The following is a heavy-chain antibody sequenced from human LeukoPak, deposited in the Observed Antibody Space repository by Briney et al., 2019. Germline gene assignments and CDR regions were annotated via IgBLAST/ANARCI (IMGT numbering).Heavy chain of an antibody. Sequence: SETLSLTCTVSGGSISSSSYYWGWIRQPPGKGLEWIGSFYYSGSTYYNPSLKSRVTISVDTSKNQFSLKLSSVTAADTAVYYCARGRITAAGTFYFDYWGQGTLVTVSS. CDR1: GGSISSSSYY. J-gene: IGHJ4*02. D-gene: IGHD6-13*01. V-gene: IGHV4-39*07. CDR3: ARGRITAAGTFYFDY. CDR2: FYYSGST.